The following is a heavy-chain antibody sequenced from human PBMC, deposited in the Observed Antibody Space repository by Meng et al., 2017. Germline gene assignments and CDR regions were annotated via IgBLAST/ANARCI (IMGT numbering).Heavy chain of an antibody. V-gene: IGHV6-1*01. CDR1: GDSVSSNSAA. J-gene: IGHJ4*02. Sequence: QRHQSGTGLGKPSQTPSLIRAIAGDSVSSNSAAWNWIRQYPSRGLEWLGRAYYRSKWYHDYAESVKSRISIDPDTSKNQFSLQLRSVTPEDSAVYYCARGSYSFDSWGQRTLVTVSS. D-gene: IGHD1-26*01. CDR3: ARGSYSFDS. CDR2: AYYRSKWYH.